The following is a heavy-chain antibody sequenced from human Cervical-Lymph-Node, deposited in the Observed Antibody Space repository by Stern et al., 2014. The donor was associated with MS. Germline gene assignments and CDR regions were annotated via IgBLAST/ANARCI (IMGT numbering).Heavy chain of an antibody. V-gene: IGHV1-2*02. CDR1: GYIFTGYY. J-gene: IGHJ6*02. CDR2: INPNTGGN. CDR3: ARDQRGITIFGVVTDYYYLGMDV. Sequence: QLVQSGAEVKKPGASVKVSCKTSGYIFTGYYIHWVRQAPGQGLEWLAWINPNTGGNKYAHKVQGRVTMSRDTSISTAYVELSSLTSDDTAVYYCARDQRGITIFGVVTDYYYLGMDVWGQGTTVTVSS. D-gene: IGHD3-3*01.